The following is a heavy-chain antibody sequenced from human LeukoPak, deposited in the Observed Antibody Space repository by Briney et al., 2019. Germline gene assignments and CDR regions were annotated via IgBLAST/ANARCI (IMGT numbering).Heavy chain of an antibody. CDR1: GGSISRSSYY. D-gene: IGHD1-1*01. J-gene: IGHJ3*02. Sequence: SETLSLTCTVSGGSISRSSYYWGWIRQPPGKGLEWIGSIYYSGNTYYNPSLRSRVTISVDTSKTQFSLKLSSVTAADTAVYYCARGEWNGAFDIWGQGTMVTVSS. V-gene: IGHV4-39*01. CDR3: ARGEWNGAFDI. CDR2: IYYSGNT.